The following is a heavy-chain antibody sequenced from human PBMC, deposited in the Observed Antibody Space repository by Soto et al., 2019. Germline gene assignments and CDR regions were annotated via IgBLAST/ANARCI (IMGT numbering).Heavy chain of an antibody. CDR2: IIPIFGTA. V-gene: IGHV1-69*01. CDR3: AQSLGIVVVTTARNWFDP. CDR1: GGTFSSYA. J-gene: IGHJ5*02. Sequence: QVQLVQSGAEVKKPGSSVKVSCKASGGTFSSYAISWVRQAPGQGLEWMGGIIPIFGTANYAQKFQGRVTITADESTSTAYMELSSLRSEDTAVYYCAQSLGIVVVTTARNWFDPWGHGTLVTVSS. D-gene: IGHD3-22*01.